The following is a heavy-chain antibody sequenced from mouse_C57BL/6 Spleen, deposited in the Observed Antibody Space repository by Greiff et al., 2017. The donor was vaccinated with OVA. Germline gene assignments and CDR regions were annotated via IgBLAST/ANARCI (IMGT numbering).Heavy chain of an antibody. D-gene: IGHD1-1*01. Sequence: QVQLQQPGAELVMPGASVKLSCKASGYTFTSYWMHWVKQRPGQGLEWIGEIDPSDSYTNYNQKFKGKSTLTVDKSSSTAYMQLSSLTSEDSAVYYCARSGPYYYGSSEHYFDYWGQGTTLTVSS. J-gene: IGHJ2*01. CDR2: IDPSDSYT. CDR1: GYTFTSYW. CDR3: ARSGPYYYGSSEHYFDY. V-gene: IGHV1-69*01.